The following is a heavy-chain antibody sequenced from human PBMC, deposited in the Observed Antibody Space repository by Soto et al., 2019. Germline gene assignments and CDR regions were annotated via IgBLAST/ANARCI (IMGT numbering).Heavy chain of an antibody. CDR2: INHSGST. Sequence: SEILSLTCAVYGGSFSGYYLSWIRQPPGKGLEWIGEINHSGSTNYNPSLKSRVTISVDTSKNQFSLKLSSVTAADTAVYYCASRPIAVAGSTFDYWGQGTLVTVSS. CDR3: ASRPIAVAGSTFDY. D-gene: IGHD6-19*01. V-gene: IGHV4-34*01. CDR1: GGSFSGYY. J-gene: IGHJ4*02.